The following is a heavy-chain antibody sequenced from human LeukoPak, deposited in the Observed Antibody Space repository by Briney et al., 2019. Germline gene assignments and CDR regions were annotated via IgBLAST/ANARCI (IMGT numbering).Heavy chain of an antibody. V-gene: IGHV3-21*06. J-gene: IGHJ6*03. CDR2: ITTSSSYI. D-gene: IGHD1-26*01. CDR1: GFTFSSYS. Sequence: GGSLRLSCAASGFTFSSYSMNWVRQAPGKGPEWVSSITTSSSYIYYADSVKGRFTISRDNAKNSLYLQMDSLRVEDTAVYYCARDPYSGSYGPYYYYYMDVWGEGTTVTISS. CDR3: ARDPYSGSYGPYYYYYMDV.